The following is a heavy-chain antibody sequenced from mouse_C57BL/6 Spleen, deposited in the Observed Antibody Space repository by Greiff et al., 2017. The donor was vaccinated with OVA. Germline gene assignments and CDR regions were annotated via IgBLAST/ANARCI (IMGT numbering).Heavy chain of an antibody. D-gene: IGHD1-1*01. CDR3: AREGDYYGSSGYFDY. Sequence: EVQVVESEGGLVQPGSSMKLSCTASGFTFSDYYMAWVRQVPEKGLEWVANINYDGSSPYYLDSLKSRFIISRDNAKNILYLQMSSLKSEDTATYYCAREGDYYGSSGYFDYWGQGTTLTVSS. V-gene: IGHV5-16*01. CDR1: GFTFSDYY. CDR2: INYDGSSP. J-gene: IGHJ2*01.